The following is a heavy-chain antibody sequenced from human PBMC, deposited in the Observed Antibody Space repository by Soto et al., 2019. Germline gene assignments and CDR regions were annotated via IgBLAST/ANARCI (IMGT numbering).Heavy chain of an antibody. CDR2: FNPSSGET. CDR1: GYTFSSYG. D-gene: IGHD6-13*01. Sequence: QIQLVQSGGEVRTPGASVKVSCKASGYTFSSYGITWVRQAPGQGLEWLGWFNPSSGETNYAQKFQGRVTVTTDTTTTTGYMELRNLTFDDTAVYYCARDWYPRFDPWGQGTLVTVSS. V-gene: IGHV1-18*01. CDR3: ARDWYPRFDP. J-gene: IGHJ5*02.